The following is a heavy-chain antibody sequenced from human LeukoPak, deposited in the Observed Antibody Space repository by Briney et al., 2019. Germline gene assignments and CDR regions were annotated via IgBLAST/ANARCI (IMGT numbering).Heavy chain of an antibody. CDR3: ARDKDYTGLNWFDA. CDR1: GGTLSSYA. CDR2: IIPIFGTA. D-gene: IGHD4-11*01. V-gene: IGHV1-69*05. Sequence: SVKVSCKASGGTLSSYAISWLRQPPGQGLEWMGGIIPIFGTANYAQKFQGRVTITTDESTSTAYMELSSLRSEDTAVYYCARDKDYTGLNWFDAWGQGTLVTVSS. J-gene: IGHJ5*02.